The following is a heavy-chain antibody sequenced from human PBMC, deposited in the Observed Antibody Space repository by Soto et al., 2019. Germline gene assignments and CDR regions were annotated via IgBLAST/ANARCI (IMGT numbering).Heavy chain of an antibody. D-gene: IGHD3-10*01. CDR3: ARDVGYYGSGSAQIDY. CDR1: GFTVSSNY. CDR2: IYSGGST. V-gene: IGHV3-66*01. Sequence: GGSLRLSCAVSGFTVSSNYMSWVRQAPGKGLEWVSVIYSGGSTYYADSVKGRFTISRDNSKNTLYLQMNSLRAEDTAVYYCARDVGYYGSGSAQIDYWGQGTLVTVSS. J-gene: IGHJ4*02.